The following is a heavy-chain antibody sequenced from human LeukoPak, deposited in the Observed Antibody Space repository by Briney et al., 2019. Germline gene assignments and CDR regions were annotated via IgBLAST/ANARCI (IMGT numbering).Heavy chain of an antibody. CDR1: GGSISNYY. D-gene: IGHD1-26*01. CDR2: ISNDGRNK. Sequence: LSLTCTVSGGSISNYYWGWIRQAPGKGLEWLAVISNDGRNKYYADSVKGRFTISRDNSKNTLYLQMNSLRAEDTAIYICAKDGGTYPYFLDVWGRGTTVIVSS. J-gene: IGHJ6*03. V-gene: IGHV3-30*18. CDR3: AKDGGTYPYFLDV.